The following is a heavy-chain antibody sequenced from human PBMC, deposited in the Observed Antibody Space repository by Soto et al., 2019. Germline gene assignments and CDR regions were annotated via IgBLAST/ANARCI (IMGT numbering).Heavy chain of an antibody. CDR1: GGSLSGYY. CDR3: ARDPRVPAAISPQAEAFDY. CDR2: INHSGST. V-gene: IGHV4-34*01. J-gene: IGHJ4*02. D-gene: IGHD2-2*01. Sequence: NPSETLSLTCAVYGGSLSGYYWSWIRQPPGKGLEWIGEINHSGSTNYNPSLKSRVTISVDTSKDQFSLKLSSVTAADTAVYYCARDPRVPAAISPQAEAFDYWGQGTLVTVSS.